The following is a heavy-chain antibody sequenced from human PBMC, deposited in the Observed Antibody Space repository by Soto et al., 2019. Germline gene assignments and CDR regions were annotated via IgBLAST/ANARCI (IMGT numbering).Heavy chain of an antibody. J-gene: IGHJ6*02. CDR3: ARPAYRWAVAKSPGYYYYYGMDV. Sequence: ASVKVSCKASGGTFSSYAISWVRQAPGQGLEWMGGIIPIFGTANYAQKFQGRVTITADESTSTAYMELSSLRSEDTAVYYCARPAYRWAVAKSPGYYYYYGMDVWGQGTTVTVSS. V-gene: IGHV1-69*13. CDR1: GGTFSSYA. CDR2: IIPIFGTA. D-gene: IGHD6-19*01.